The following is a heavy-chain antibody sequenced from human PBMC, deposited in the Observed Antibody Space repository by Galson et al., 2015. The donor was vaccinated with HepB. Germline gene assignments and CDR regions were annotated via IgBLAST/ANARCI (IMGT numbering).Heavy chain of an antibody. CDR3: ARTHVEYNSQAGAFDI. J-gene: IGHJ3*02. CDR1: GGSIGSSSYY. D-gene: IGHD6-6*01. V-gene: IGHV4-39*01. CDR2: VYHGGST. Sequence: SETLSLTCTVSGGSIGSSSYYWGWIRQTPGKGLEWIGSVYHGGSTYYNPSLKSRATISIDVSKNQFSLKLSSVTAADTAVYFCARTHVEYNSQAGAFDIWGQGTMVTVSS.